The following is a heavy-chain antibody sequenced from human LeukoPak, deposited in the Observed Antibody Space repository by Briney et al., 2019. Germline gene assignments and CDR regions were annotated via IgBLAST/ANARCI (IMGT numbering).Heavy chain of an antibody. Sequence: ASVKVPCRASGYTFTSYDINWVRQATGQGLEWMGWMNPNSGNTGYAQKFQGRVTMTRNTSISTAYMELSSLRSEDTAVYYCARGRGMYYDFWSGYYHWFDPWGQGTLVTVSS. J-gene: IGHJ5*02. D-gene: IGHD3-3*01. V-gene: IGHV1-8*01. CDR3: ARGRGMYYDFWSGYYHWFDP. CDR1: GYTFTSYD. CDR2: MNPNSGNT.